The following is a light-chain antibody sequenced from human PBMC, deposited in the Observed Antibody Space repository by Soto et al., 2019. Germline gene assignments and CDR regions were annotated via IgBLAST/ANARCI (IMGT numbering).Light chain of an antibody. Sequence: QSVLTQPPSVSGAPGQRVTISCTGSSSNIGAGYDVHWYQQLPGTAPKLLIYGNSNRPSGVPDRFSGSKSGTSASLAITGHQDEDEADYYCQSYDSRLSGSVFGGGTKLTVL. CDR1: SSNIGAGYD. V-gene: IGLV1-40*01. J-gene: IGLJ2*01. CDR3: QSYDSRLSGSV. CDR2: GNS.